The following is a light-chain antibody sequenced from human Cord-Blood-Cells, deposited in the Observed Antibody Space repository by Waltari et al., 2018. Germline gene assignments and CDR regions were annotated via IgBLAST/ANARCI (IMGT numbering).Light chain of an antibody. J-gene: IGKJ1*01. CDR3: QQYYSTPWT. Sequence: DIVMTQSPDSLPASLGERATINCKSSQRVLYSSNNKNYLAWYQQKPGQPPKLLIYWASTRESGVPDRFSGSGSGTDFTLTISSLQAEDVAVYYCQQYYSTPWTFGQGTKVEIK. CDR2: WAS. CDR1: QRVLYSSNNKNY. V-gene: IGKV4-1*01.